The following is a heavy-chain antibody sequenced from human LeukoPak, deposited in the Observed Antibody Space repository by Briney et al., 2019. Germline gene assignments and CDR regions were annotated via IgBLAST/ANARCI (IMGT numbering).Heavy chain of an antibody. Sequence: GGSLRLSCAASGFTINNNYMNWVRQAPGKGLEWVSVIYSGGNTYYADSVKGRFTISRDNSKNTLYPQMNSLRAEDTAIYYCARSWDARLNFDYWGQGTLVTVSS. CDR3: ARSWDARLNFDY. V-gene: IGHV3-66*02. CDR1: GFTINNNY. J-gene: IGHJ4*02. D-gene: IGHD1-26*01. CDR2: IYSGGNT.